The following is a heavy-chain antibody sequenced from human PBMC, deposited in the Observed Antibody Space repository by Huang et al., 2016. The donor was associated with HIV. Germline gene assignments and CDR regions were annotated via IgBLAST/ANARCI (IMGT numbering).Heavy chain of an antibody. V-gene: IGHV4-39*02. CDR3: ARLPGSITMIRGVITDPY. Sequence: QLQLQESGPGLVKPSETLSLTCTVSGGSIRSDNYYWGWIRRPPGKGLEWIGSIYYSGSTYYNPSIKRRVTITVDTSKNHFSLRMRSVTAADTAVYYCARLPGSITMIRGVITDPYWGQGTLVTVSS. J-gene: IGHJ4*02. CDR1: GGSIRSDNYY. D-gene: IGHD3-10*01. CDR2: IYYSGST.